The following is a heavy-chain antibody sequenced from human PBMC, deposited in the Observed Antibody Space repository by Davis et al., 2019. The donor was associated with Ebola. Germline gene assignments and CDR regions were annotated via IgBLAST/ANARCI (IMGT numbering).Heavy chain of an antibody. Sequence: GESLKISCAASGFTFSNFAMNWVRQAPGKGLEWVAVIWYDESNKYYADSVKGRFTISRDKSQNTLYLQLNSLKAEDTAVYYCAKDYRPHSNYYYGMDVWGQGTTVTVAS. CDR2: IWYDESNK. CDR3: AKDYRPHSNYYYGMDV. J-gene: IGHJ6*02. CDR1: GFTFSNFA. D-gene: IGHD4-11*01. V-gene: IGHV3-33*03.